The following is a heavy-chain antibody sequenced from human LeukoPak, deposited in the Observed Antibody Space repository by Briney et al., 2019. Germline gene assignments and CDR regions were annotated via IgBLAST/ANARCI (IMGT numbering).Heavy chain of an antibody. D-gene: IGHD6-13*01. V-gene: IGHV3-7*01. Sequence: PGGSLRLSWEASGFTFTSHWMSWVRQAPGKGLEWVTNINQDGSEKNYVDSVKGRFTIARDNAKNSLYLHMNSLRADDTAMYYCARDGISRTHGYWGQGTLVTVSS. J-gene: IGHJ4*02. CDR3: ARDGISRTHGY. CDR1: GFTFTSHW. CDR2: INQDGSEK.